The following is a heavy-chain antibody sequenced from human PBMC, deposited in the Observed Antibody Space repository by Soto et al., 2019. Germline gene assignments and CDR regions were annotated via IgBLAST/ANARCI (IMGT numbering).Heavy chain of an antibody. D-gene: IGHD1-26*01. J-gene: IGHJ3*01. Sequence: EAQLVESGGGLVRPGGSLRLSCAASGFTFSYYWMHWVRQAPGKGLVWVSRIHSDGSRTTYADFVKGRFIISRDNARNTVDLQMNSVRVEETAVRYCARGDRGAFELWGQGRVVSVSS. CDR2: IHSDGSRT. CDR3: ARGDRGAFEL. V-gene: IGHV3-74*01. CDR1: GFTFSYYW.